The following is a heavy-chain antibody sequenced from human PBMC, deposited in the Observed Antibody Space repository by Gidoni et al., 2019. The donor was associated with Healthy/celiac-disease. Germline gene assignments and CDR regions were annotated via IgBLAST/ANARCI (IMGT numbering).Heavy chain of an antibody. Sequence: EVQLVESGGGLVQHGRSLRLSCAASGFPFADYAMHWVRQAPGKGLEWVSGISWNSGSIGYADSVKGRFTISRDNAKNSLYLQMNSLRAEDTALYYCAKGAYGSGSYSTDAFDIWGQGTMVTVSS. V-gene: IGHV3-9*01. CDR2: ISWNSGSI. CDR3: AKGAYGSGSYSTDAFDI. J-gene: IGHJ3*02. D-gene: IGHD3-10*01. CDR1: GFPFADYA.